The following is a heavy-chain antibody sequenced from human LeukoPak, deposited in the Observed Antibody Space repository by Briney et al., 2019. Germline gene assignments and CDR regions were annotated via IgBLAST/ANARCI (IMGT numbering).Heavy chain of an antibody. CDR1: GFTFSRLA. CDR3: AKDHESDGYPCLDH. Sequence: PGGSLRLSCAASGFTFSRLAMTWVRQAPGKGLEWVSTISASGPYYADAVRGRFTISRDNSRNTLSLHMDSLRAEDTAVYYCAKDHESDGYPCLDHWGLGTLVTVSS. J-gene: IGHJ4*02. D-gene: IGHD3-22*01. V-gene: IGHV3-23*01. CDR2: ISASGP.